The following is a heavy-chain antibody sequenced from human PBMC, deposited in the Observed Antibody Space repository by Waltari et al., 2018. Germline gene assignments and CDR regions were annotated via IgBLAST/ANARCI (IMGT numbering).Heavy chain of an antibody. CDR2: IYTSGGT. J-gene: IGHJ4*02. CDR3: ARAPVGATNLDY. CDR1: GGSISSGSYY. Sequence: QVQLQESGPGLVKPSQTLSLTCTVSGGSISSGSYYWSWIRQPAGKGLEWIGRIYTSGGTNYNPPLKSRVTISVDTSKNQFSLKLSSVTAADTAVYYCARAPVGATNLDYWGQGTLVTVSS. D-gene: IGHD1-26*01. V-gene: IGHV4-61*02.